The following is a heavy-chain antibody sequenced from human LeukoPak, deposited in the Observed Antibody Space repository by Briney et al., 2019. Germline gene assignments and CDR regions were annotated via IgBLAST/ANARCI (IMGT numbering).Heavy chain of an antibody. CDR1: GFTFSSYG. D-gene: IGHD1-14*01. CDR2: ISGSGGST. CDR3: AKDYTRLLSEPEGGFDY. Sequence: GGSLRLSCAASGFTFSSYGTSWVRQAPGKGLEWVSAISGSGGSTYYADSVKGRFTISRDNSKNTLYLQMNSLRAEDTAVYYCAKDYTRLLSEPEGGFDYWGQGTLVTVSS. J-gene: IGHJ4*02. V-gene: IGHV3-23*01.